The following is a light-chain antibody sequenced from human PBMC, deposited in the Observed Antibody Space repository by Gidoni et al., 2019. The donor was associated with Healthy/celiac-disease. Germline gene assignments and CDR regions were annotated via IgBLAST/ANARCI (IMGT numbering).Light chain of an antibody. CDR2: EDN. CDR3: QSYDSSNYWV. Sequence: NFMLTPPHSVSESPGKTVTISCTRSSGSIASNYVQWYQQRPGSSPTTVIYEDNQRPSGVPDRFSGSIDSSSNSASLTISGLKTEDEADYYCQSYDSSNYWVFGGGTKRTVL. CDR1: SGSIASNY. J-gene: IGLJ3*02. V-gene: IGLV6-57*01.